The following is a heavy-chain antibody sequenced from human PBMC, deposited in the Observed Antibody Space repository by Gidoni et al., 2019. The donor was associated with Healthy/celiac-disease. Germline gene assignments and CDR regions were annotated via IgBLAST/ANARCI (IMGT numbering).Heavy chain of an antibody. V-gene: IGHV3-21*01. Sequence: EVQLVESGGGLVKPGGSLRLSCAASGFTFSSYRMNWVCQAPGTGLGGVSSISSSSNYINYADSVKGRFTISRDNAKNSLYLQMNSLRAEDTAVYYCAREGGYCSSTSCYKVFDYWGQGTLVTVSS. J-gene: IGHJ4*02. CDR1: GFTFSSYR. D-gene: IGHD2-2*02. CDR3: AREGGYCSSTSCYKVFDY. CDR2: ISSSSNYI.